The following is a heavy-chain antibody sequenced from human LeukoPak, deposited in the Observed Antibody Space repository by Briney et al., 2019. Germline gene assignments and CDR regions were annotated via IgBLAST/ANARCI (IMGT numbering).Heavy chain of an antibody. V-gene: IGHV3-23*01. Sequence: GGSLRLSCAASGFTFSNYAMTWVRQAPGKGLEWVSAVIGSGGTCYADSVKGRFIISRDNSRNTLYLRMSSLRADDTALYYCVKGRGPAKGDYYNYYYYMDVWGRGTTVTVSS. J-gene: IGHJ6*03. D-gene: IGHD2-21*02. CDR2: VIGSGGT. CDR3: VKGRGPAKGDYYNYYYYMDV. CDR1: GFTFSNYA.